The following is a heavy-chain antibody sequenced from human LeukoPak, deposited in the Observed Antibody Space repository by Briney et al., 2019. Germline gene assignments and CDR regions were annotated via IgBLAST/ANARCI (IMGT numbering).Heavy chain of an antibody. CDR1: GFTFSSFT. Sequence: PGGSLRLSCAASGFTFSSFTMSWVRQAPGKGLEWVSGISGTGSSTLYVDSVKGRLTISRDNSKNTLYLQMNSLRAEDTAVYYCAKDSPGGGAVTNWGQGTLVTVSS. D-gene: IGHD1-26*01. J-gene: IGHJ4*02. V-gene: IGHV3-23*01. CDR2: ISGTGSST. CDR3: AKDSPGGGAVTN.